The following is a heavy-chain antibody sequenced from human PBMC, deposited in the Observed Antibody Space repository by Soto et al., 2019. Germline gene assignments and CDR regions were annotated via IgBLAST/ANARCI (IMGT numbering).Heavy chain of an antibody. J-gene: IGHJ4*02. CDR2: IYYSGST. V-gene: IGHV4-31*03. D-gene: IGHD3-10*01. Sequence: QVQLQESGPGLVKPSQTLSLTCTVSGGSISSGGYYWSWIRQHPGKGLEWIGYIYYSGSTYYNPSLKSRVTISVDRSKDQFSLMRSSVTAADTAVYYCARAALGITMVRGVNGGYFDYWGQGTLVTVSS. CDR1: GGSISSGGYY. CDR3: ARAALGITMVRGVNGGYFDY.